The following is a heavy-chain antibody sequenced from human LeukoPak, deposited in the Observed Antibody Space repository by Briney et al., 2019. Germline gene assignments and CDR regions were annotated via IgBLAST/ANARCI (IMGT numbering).Heavy chain of an antibody. CDR1: GFTFSTYW. V-gene: IGHV3-74*01. CDR2: IISDGGST. J-gene: IGHJ4*02. Sequence: GGSLRLSCAASGFTFSTYWMHWVRQAPGKGLVWVSRIISDGGSTTYADSVKGRFTISRDNADNTLYLQLNSLRAEDTAVYYCARVSFCPRCHFDYWGQGTLVTVSS. CDR3: ARVSFCPRCHFDY. D-gene: IGHD2/OR15-2a*01.